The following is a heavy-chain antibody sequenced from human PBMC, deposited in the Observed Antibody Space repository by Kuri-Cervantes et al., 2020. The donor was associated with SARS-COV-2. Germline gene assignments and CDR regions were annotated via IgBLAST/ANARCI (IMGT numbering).Heavy chain of an antibody. CDR3: ARHRGYSGYDYFDS. J-gene: IGHJ4*02. V-gene: IGHV4-38-2*02. D-gene: IGHD5-12*01. Sequence: SETLSLTCTVSGYSISSGYYWGWIRQPPGKGLEWIGYVYHNGDTNSIPSLKSRVTMSVDMSKNQFSLTLSSVTAADTAVYYCARHRGYSGYDYFDSWGQGTLVTVSS. CDR2: VYHNGDT. CDR1: GYSISSGYY.